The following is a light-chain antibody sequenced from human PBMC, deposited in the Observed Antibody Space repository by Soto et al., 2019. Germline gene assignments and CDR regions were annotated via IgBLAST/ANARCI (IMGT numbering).Light chain of an antibody. CDR3: QQYYGAPLT. V-gene: IGKV4-1*01. CDR2: WAS. CDR1: QRVLYSSNNKNY. J-gene: IGKJ4*01. Sequence: IVMTQAPDSLDVSLGERATINCKSSQRVLYSSNNKNYLAWYQQKPGQPPKLLIYWASTRESGVPDRFSGSGSGTDFTLTISSLQAEDVAVYYCQQYYGAPLTFGGGTKVDIK.